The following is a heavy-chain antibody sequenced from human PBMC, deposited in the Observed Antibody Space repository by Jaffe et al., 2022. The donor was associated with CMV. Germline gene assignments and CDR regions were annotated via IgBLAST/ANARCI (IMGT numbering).Heavy chain of an antibody. D-gene: IGHD2-21*02. CDR1: GFTFSSYA. Sequence: EVQLVESGGGLVQPGGSLRLSCSASGFTFSSYAMHWVRQAPGKGLEYVSAISSNGGSTYYADSVKGRFTISRDNSKNTLYLQMSSLRAEDTAVYYCVKDLSVVVTAIRTYFDYWGQGTLVTVSS. CDR3: VKDLSVVVTAIRTYFDY. CDR2: ISSNGGST. J-gene: IGHJ4*02. V-gene: IGHV3-64D*06.